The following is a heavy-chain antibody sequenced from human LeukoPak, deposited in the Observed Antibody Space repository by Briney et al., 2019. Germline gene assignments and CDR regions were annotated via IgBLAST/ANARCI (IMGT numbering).Heavy chain of an antibody. CDR2: IRSKADGGTP. D-gene: IGHD2-15*01. Sequence: GGSLRLSCAASGFPFSSYAMHWVRQAPGRGLEWVGHIRSKADGGTPDYIAPVKGRFTISRDDSKDTLYLQMNSLNTEDTAMYYCTTRSPARYCSDGACYSSADYWGQGTLVTVSS. J-gene: IGHJ4*02. CDR1: GFPFSSYA. V-gene: IGHV3-15*07. CDR3: TTRSPARYCSDGACYSSADY.